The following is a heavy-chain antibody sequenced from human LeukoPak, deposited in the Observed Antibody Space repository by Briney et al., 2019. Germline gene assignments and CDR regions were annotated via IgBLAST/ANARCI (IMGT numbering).Heavy chain of an antibody. Sequence: ASVKVSCKASGYTFTGYYMHWVRQAPGQGLEWMGWINPNSGGTNYAQKFQGRVTMTRDTSISTAYMELSSLKSEDTAVYYCARDSYYYGSGSYSGDTFDIWGQGTMVTVSS. CDR1: GYTFTGYY. CDR2: INPNSGGT. V-gene: IGHV1-2*02. CDR3: ARDSYYYGSGSYSGDTFDI. D-gene: IGHD3-10*01. J-gene: IGHJ3*02.